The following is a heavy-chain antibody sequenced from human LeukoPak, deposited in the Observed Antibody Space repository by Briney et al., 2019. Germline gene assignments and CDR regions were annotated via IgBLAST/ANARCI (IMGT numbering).Heavy chain of an antibody. V-gene: IGHV4-34*01. CDR2: INHSGST. CDR3: ARIRTSSYGSGTYYVKSYFYGMDV. J-gene: IGHJ6*02. Sequence: PSETLSLTCAVYGGSFSDYYWSWLRQPPGKGLEWVGEINHSGSTNYNPSLKGRVTISVDTSKNQFSLRVNSVTAADTAVYYCARIRTSSYGSGTYYVKSYFYGMDVWGQGTTVTVSS. CDR1: GGSFSDYY. D-gene: IGHD3-10*01.